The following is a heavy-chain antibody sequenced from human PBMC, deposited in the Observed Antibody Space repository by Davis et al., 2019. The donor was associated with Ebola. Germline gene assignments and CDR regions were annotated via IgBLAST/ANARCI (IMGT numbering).Heavy chain of an antibody. Sequence: SETLSLTCTVSGGSISSGGYYWSWIRQHPGKGLEWIGYIYYSGSTYYNPSLKSRVTMSVDSSRNQISLKLTSVTAADTAIYYCVRSVPPVSSTSTSGDYLDYWGQGTQVTVSS. D-gene: IGHD6-6*01. V-gene: IGHV4-31*03. CDR3: VRSVPPVSSTSTSGDYLDY. J-gene: IGHJ4*02. CDR2: IYYSGST. CDR1: GGSISSGGYY.